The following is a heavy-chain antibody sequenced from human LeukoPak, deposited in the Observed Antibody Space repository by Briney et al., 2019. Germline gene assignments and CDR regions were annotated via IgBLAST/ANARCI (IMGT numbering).Heavy chain of an antibody. Sequence: PSETLSLTCTVSGGSISSGGYYWSWIRQPPGKGLEWIGYIYHSGSTYYNPFLKSRVTISVDRSKNQFSLKLSSVTAADTAVYYCAISSPRRWFDPWGQGTLVTVSS. CDR1: GGSISSGGYY. CDR3: AISSPRRWFDP. CDR2: IYHSGST. J-gene: IGHJ5*02. V-gene: IGHV4-30-2*02. D-gene: IGHD3-3*02.